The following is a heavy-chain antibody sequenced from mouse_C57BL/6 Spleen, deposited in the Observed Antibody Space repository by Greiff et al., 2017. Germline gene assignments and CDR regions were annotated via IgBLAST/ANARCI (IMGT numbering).Heavy chain of an antibody. CDR2: IYPGDGDT. V-gene: IGHV1-80*01. CDR1: GYAFSSYW. CDR3: ARYGNYYAWLAY. Sequence: VQLLQSGAELVKPGASVKISCTASGYAFSSYWMNWVQQRPGKGLEWIGQIYPGDGDTNYNGKFKGKATLTADKSSSTAYMQLRSLTSEDCAVYFCARYGNYYAWLAYWGQGTLVTVSA. J-gene: IGHJ3*01. D-gene: IGHD2-1*01.